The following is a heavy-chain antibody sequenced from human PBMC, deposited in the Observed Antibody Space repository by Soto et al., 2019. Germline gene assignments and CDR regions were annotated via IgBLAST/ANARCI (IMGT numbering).Heavy chain of an antibody. Sequence: QVQLQESGPGLVKPSETLSLICTVSGGSISSYYWSWIRQPPGKGLEWIGNIYYTGSTNYNPSLKSRVTMSVDTSKNQFSLKLSSVTAADTAVYYCGRVGYYYDSGGYYFPDYWGRGTLITVSS. J-gene: IGHJ4*02. V-gene: IGHV4-59*01. CDR1: GGSISSYY. CDR3: GRVGYYYDSGGYYFPDY. CDR2: IYYTGST. D-gene: IGHD3-22*01.